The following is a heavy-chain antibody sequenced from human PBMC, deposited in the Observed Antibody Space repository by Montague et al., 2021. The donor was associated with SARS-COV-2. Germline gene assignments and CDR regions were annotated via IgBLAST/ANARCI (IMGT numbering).Heavy chain of an antibody. CDR1: GYSISSGYF. CDR3: ARAPCVGDCNSLAIWFDP. CDR2: IYHAGYI. Sequence: ETLSLTCTVFGYSISSGYFWAWLRQPPGKGLEWIGSIYHAGYIHYNPSLKSRVSISIDTSRNQISLRVTDVAAADTAVYYCARAPCVGDCNSLAIWFDPWGQGTLVSVSS. V-gene: IGHV4-38-2*02. D-gene: IGHD2-21*02. J-gene: IGHJ5*02.